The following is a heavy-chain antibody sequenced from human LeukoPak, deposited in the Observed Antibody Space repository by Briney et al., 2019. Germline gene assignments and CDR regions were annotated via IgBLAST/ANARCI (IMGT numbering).Heavy chain of an antibody. D-gene: IGHD3-3*01. CDR3: ATELSGRFLEWPSRGYFDY. CDR2: FDPEDGET. CDR1: GYTLTELS. J-gene: IGHJ4*02. Sequence: ASVKVSCKVSGYTLTELSMHWVRQAPGKGLEWMGGFDPEDGETIYARKFQGRVTMTEDTSTDTAYMELSSLRSEDTAVYYCATELSGRFLEWPSRGYFDYWGQGTLVTVSS. V-gene: IGHV1-24*01.